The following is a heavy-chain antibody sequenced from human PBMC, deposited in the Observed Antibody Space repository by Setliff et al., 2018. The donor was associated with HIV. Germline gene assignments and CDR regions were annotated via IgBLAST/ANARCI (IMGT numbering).Heavy chain of an antibody. CDR3: AWGTQLPIDS. J-gene: IGHJ4*02. D-gene: IGHD3-16*01. CDR1: GYTFTTYG. Sequence: ASVKVSCKASGYTFTTYGLSWVRQAPGQGLEWMGWISTYSDETSSSQNLQGRLTMTTDTSTGTAYTELRSLKSDDTAMYYCAWGTQLPIDSWGQGTPVTVS. V-gene: IGHV1-18*01. CDR2: ISTYSDET.